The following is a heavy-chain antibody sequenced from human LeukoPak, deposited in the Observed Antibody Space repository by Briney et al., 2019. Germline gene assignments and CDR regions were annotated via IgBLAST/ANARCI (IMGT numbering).Heavy chain of an antibody. V-gene: IGHV4-59*12. J-gene: IGHJ5*02. CDR2: IYHSGST. Sequence: SETLSLTCTVSGGSISTYYWSWIRQPPGKGLEWIGYIYHSGSTNYNPSLKSRVTVSVDTSKNQFSLNLISVTAADTAVYYCARVQSRLSWFDPWGQGTLVTVSS. CDR3: ARVQSRLSWFDP. CDR1: GGSISTYY.